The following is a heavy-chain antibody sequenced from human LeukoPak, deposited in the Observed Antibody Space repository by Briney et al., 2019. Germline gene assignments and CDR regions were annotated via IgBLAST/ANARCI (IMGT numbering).Heavy chain of an antibody. J-gene: IGHJ4*02. Sequence: ASVKVSCKASGYTFTSYGISWVRQAPGQGLEGMGWISTYNGKTNYAQNLQGRVTMTTETSTNTAYIELRSLRSDDTAVYYCARVGVAPWTDYWGQGTLVTVSS. CDR1: GYTFTSYG. V-gene: IGHV1-18*01. CDR3: ARVGVAPWTDY. D-gene: IGHD3-16*01. CDR2: ISTYNGKT.